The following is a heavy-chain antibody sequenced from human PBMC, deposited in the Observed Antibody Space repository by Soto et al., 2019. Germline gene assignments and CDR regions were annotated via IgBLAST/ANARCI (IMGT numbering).Heavy chain of an antibody. J-gene: IGHJ6*03. V-gene: IGHV4-39*01. CDR3: ATSSVAGSSKNLYYYYYYYMDV. D-gene: IGHD6-19*01. CDR1: GGSISSSSYY. Sequence: SETLSLTCTVSGGSISSSSYYWGWIRQPPGKGLEWIGSIYYSGSTYYNPSLKSRVTLSVDTSKNQFSLKLSSVTAADTAVYYCATSSVAGSSKNLYYYYYYYMDVWGKGTTVTVSS. CDR2: IYYSGST.